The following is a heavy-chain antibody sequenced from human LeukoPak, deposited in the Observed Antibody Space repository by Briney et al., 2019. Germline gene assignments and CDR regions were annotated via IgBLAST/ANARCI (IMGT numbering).Heavy chain of an antibody. V-gene: IGHV4-59*01. CDR2: IYYSGST. CDR3: ARRHRKNWNYGPYYFYYMDV. D-gene: IGHD1-7*01. Sequence: SETLSLTCTVSGGSISSYYWSWIRQPPGKGLEWIGYIYYSGSTNYNPSLKSRVTISVDTSKNQFSLKLSSVTAADTAVYYWARRHRKNWNYGPYYFYYMDVWGKGNTVTGSS. J-gene: IGHJ6*03. CDR1: GGSISSYY.